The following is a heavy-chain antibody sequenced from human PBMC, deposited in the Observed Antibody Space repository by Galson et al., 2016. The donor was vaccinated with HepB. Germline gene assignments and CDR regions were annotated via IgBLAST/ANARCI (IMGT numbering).Heavy chain of an antibody. Sequence: LRLSCAASGFTFSSYSMNWVRQAPGKGLEWISYISISSSTIYYADSVRGRFAISRDNAKNSLYLQMNSLRDEDTAVYYCARDMSSFYNYYYYGMDVWGQGTTVTVSS. V-gene: IGHV3-48*02. CDR1: GFTFSSYS. CDR2: ISISSSTI. D-gene: IGHD6-13*01. CDR3: ARDMSSFYNYYYYGMDV. J-gene: IGHJ6*02.